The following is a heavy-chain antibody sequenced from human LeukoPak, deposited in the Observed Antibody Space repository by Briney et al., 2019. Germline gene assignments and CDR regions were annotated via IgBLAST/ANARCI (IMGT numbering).Heavy chain of an antibody. CDR3: ARVWYYYDSSGYYPDY. CDR1: GFTFSSYR. Sequence: PGGSLRLSCAASGFTFSSYRMSWVRQAPGKGREWVANIKQDGSEKYYVDSVKGRFTISRDNAKNSLYLQMNSPRAEDTAVYYCARVWYYYDSSGYYPDYWGQGTLVTVSS. J-gene: IGHJ4*02. V-gene: IGHV3-7*01. CDR2: IKQDGSEK. D-gene: IGHD3-22*01.